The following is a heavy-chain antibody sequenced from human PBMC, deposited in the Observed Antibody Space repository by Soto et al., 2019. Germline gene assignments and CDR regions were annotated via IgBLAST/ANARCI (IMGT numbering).Heavy chain of an antibody. CDR3: ARVGGWNYSPNYYYGMDV. V-gene: IGHV1-46*01. Sequence: ASVKVSCKASGYTFTSYYMHWVRQAPGQGLEWMGIINPGGGSTSYAQKFQGRVTMTRDTSTSTVYMELSSLRSEDTAVYYCARVGGWNYSPNYYYGMDVWGQGTTVTVSS. J-gene: IGHJ6*02. CDR1: GYTFTSYY. D-gene: IGHD1-7*01. CDR2: INPGGGST.